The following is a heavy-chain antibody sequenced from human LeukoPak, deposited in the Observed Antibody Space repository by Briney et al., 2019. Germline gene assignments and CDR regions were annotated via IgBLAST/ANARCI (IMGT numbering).Heavy chain of an antibody. CDR3: ARDLLYTGGYYYYYMDV. J-gene: IGHJ6*03. CDR1: GFTFSSYW. Sequence: GGSLRLSCAASGFTFSSYWMSWVRQAPGKGLEWVANIKQDGSEKYYVDSVKGRFTISRDNAKNSLYLQMNSLRAEDTAVYYCARDLLYTGGYYYYYMDVWGKGTTVTVSS. CDR2: IKQDGSEK. V-gene: IGHV3-7*01. D-gene: IGHD1-14*01.